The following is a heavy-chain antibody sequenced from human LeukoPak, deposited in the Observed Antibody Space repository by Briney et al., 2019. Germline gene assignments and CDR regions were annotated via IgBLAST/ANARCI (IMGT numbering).Heavy chain of an antibody. Sequence: PSETLSLTCTVSGGSITNYYWSWIRQPPGKGLEWIGYIHYSGSTKYKSSLKSRVTISVDTSKNQFSLKLSSVTAADTAVYYCARITIFGVVTDDAFDVWGQGTMVTVSS. J-gene: IGHJ3*01. V-gene: IGHV4-59*12. CDR3: ARITIFGVVTDDAFDV. CDR1: GGSITNYY. CDR2: IHYSGST. D-gene: IGHD3-3*01.